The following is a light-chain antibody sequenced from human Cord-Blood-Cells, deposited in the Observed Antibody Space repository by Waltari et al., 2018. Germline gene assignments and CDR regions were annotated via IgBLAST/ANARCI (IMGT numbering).Light chain of an antibody. CDR3: CSYAGSSTV. J-gene: IGLJ3*02. CDR1: SSGVGSYNL. Sequence: SALTQPAPVSGSPGQSLTISCTGTSSGVGSYNLVSWYQQHPGKAPKLMIYEGSKRPSGVSNRFSGSKSGNTASLTISGLQAEDEADYYCCSYAGSSTVFGGGTKLTVL. CDR2: EGS. V-gene: IGLV2-23*01.